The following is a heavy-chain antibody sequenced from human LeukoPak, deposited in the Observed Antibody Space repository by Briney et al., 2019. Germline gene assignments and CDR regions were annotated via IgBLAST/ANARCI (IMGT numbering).Heavy chain of an antibody. J-gene: IGHJ4*02. CDR2: VSSSGST. CDR1: SGSISSSSFY. Sequence: SETLSLTCTVSSGSISSSSFYWGWIRQPPGKGLQWIGSVSSSGSTYYNPSLNSRVTISVDTSKNQFSLKLGSVTSADTAVYYCARRRMSGSSRRDFDYWGQGTLVTVSS. V-gene: IGHV4-39*01. D-gene: IGHD6-6*01. CDR3: ARRRMSGSSRRDFDY.